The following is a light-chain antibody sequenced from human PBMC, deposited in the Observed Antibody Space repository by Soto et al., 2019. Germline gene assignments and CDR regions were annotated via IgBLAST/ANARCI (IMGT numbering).Light chain of an antibody. CDR1: QSVTSSY. V-gene: IGKV3-20*01. CDR2: GAS. J-gene: IGKJ1*01. Sequence: EIVLTQSPGTLSLSPGERATLSCRASQSVTSSYLAWYQQRPGQAPRLLISGASSRATGIPDRFSGSGSGTDFTLTISGLEPEDFAVYYCLQYGSSPRTFGQGTNVEVK. CDR3: LQYGSSPRT.